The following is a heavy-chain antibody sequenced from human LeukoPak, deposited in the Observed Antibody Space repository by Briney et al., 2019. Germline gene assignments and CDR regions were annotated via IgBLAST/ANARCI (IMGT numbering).Heavy chain of an antibody. Sequence: GGSLRLSCAASGFTVSSNYMSWVRQAPGKGLEWVSVIYTGGSTYYADSVKGRFTISRDNSKNTLYLQMNSLRVEDTAVYYCAREGIAAAGNFDCWGQGTLVTVSS. D-gene: IGHD6-13*01. V-gene: IGHV3-66*01. CDR2: IYTGGST. CDR3: AREGIAAAGNFDC. CDR1: GFTVSSNY. J-gene: IGHJ4*02.